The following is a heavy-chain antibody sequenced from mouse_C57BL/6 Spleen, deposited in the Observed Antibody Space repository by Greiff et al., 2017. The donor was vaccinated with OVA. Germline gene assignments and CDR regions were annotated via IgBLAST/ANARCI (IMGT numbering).Heavy chain of an antibody. CDR1: GYTFTSYW. D-gene: IGHD1-1*01. J-gene: IGHJ1*03. CDR3: ARGGITTVVRYFDV. CDR2: IDPSDSET. V-gene: IGHV1-52*01. Sequence: QVHVKQPGAELVRPGSSVKLSCKASGYTFTSYWMHWVKQRPIQGLEWIGNIDPSDSETHYNQKFKDKATLTVDKSSSTAYMQLSSLTSEDSAVYYCARGGITTVVRYFDVWGTGTAVTVSS.